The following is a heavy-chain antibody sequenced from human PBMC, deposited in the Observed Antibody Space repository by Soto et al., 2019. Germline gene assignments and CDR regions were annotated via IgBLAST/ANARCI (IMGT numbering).Heavy chain of an antibody. D-gene: IGHD3-22*01. V-gene: IGHV4-34*01. CDR1: GGSFSGYY. J-gene: IGHJ2*01. CDR3: ARFAMIVVKGPYFDL. CDR2: INHSGST. Sequence: QVQLQQWGAGLLKPSETLSLTCAVYGGSFSGYYWSWIRQPPGKGLEWIGEINHSGSTNYNPSLKSRVTISVDTSKNQFSLKLSSVTAADTAVYYCARFAMIVVKGPYFDLWGRGTLVTVSS.